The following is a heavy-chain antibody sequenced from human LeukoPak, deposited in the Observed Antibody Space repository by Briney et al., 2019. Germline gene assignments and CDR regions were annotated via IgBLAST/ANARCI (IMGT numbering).Heavy chain of an antibody. V-gene: IGHV5-51*01. CDR3: ARHKSKEEGSYYFDY. CDR1: GYSFTSNW. Sequence: GESLKISCKGSGYSFTSNWIGWVRQMPGKGLEWMGIINLSDSDTRYSPSFQGQVTFSVDKSISTAYLQWSSLKASDTAMYYCARHKSKEEGSYYFDYWGQGTLVIVSS. CDR2: INLSDSDT. J-gene: IGHJ4*02. D-gene: IGHD2-15*01.